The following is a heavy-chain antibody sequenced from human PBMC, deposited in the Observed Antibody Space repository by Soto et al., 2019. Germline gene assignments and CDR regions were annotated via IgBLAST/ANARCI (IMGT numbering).Heavy chain of an antibody. V-gene: IGHV4-4*02. D-gene: IGHD5-12*01. J-gene: IGHJ5*02. CDR1: GGSISSNNW. Sequence: QVQLQESGPGLVKPSGTLSLTCAVSGGSISSNNWWSWVRQPPGKGLEWIGDVYHSGSTNYNPALESRVTISVDNSKHHLSLSLSSVTAADTPVYYWARDGPDGYNLPPWCQGALVTVSS. CDR3: ARDGPDGYNLPP. CDR2: VYHSGST.